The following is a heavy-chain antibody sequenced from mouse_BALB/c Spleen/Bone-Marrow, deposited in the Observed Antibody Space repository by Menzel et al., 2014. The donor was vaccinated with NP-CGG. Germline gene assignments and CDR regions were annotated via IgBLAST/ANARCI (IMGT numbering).Heavy chain of an antibody. J-gene: IGHJ1*01. CDR2: IRNKANGYTT. CDR3: AREIINDYHWYFDV. Sequence: EVKAVESGGGLVQPGGSLRLSCATSGFTFTDYYMSWVRQPPGKALEWLGFIRNKANGYTTEYSASVKGRFAISRDNSQSILYLQMNTLRAEDSATYYCAREIINDYHWYFDVWGAGTTVTVSS. CDR1: GFTFTDYY. D-gene: IGHD2-4*01. V-gene: IGHV7-3*02.